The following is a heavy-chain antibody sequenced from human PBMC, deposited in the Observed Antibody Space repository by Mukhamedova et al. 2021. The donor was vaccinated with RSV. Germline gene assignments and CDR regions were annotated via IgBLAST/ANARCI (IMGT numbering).Heavy chain of an antibody. J-gene: IGHJ6*03. V-gene: IGHV3-23*01. CDR3: ARGQQLGYNYYYMDV. D-gene: IGHD6-13*01. CDR1: YA. CDR2: ISGSGGST. Sequence: YAMSWVRQAPGKGLEWVSAISGSGGSTYYADSVKGRFTISRDNSKNTLYLQMNSLRAEDTAVYYCARGQQLGYNYYYMDVWGKGT.